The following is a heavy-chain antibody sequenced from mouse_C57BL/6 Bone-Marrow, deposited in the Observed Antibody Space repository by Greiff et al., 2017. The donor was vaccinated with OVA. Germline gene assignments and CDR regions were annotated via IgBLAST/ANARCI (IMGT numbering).Heavy chain of an antibody. J-gene: IGHJ3*01. CDR1: GFTFSDYG. CDR2: ISSGSSTI. Sequence: VQLKESGGGLVKPGGSLKLSCAASGFTFSDYGMHWVRQAPEKGLEWVAYISSGSSTIYYADTVKGRFTISRDNAKNTLFLQMTSLRSEDTAMYYCAKIYGYGAYWGQGTLVTVSA. D-gene: IGHD2-2*01. V-gene: IGHV5-17*01. CDR3: AKIYGYGAY.